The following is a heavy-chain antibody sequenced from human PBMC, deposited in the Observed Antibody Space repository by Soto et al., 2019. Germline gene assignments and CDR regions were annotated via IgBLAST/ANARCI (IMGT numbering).Heavy chain of an antibody. Sequence: GGSLRLSCAASGFTFDDYAMHWVRQAPGKGLEWVSGISWNSGSIGYADYVKGRFTISRDNAKNSLYLQMNSLRAEDTALYYCAKEYMITFGGVIGRPLDYWGQGT. V-gene: IGHV3-9*01. CDR2: ISWNSGSI. D-gene: IGHD3-16*02. J-gene: IGHJ4*02. CDR1: GFTFDDYA. CDR3: AKEYMITFGGVIGRPLDY.